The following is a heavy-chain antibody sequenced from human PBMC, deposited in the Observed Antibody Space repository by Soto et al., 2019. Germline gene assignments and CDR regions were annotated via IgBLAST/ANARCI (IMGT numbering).Heavy chain of an antibody. D-gene: IGHD6-13*01. CDR2: INHSGST. V-gene: IGHV4-34*01. CDR1: GGSFSGYY. Sequence: SETLSLTCAVYGGSFSGYYWSWIRQPPGEGLEWIGEINHSGSTNYNPSLKSRVTISVDTSKNQFSLKLNSVTAADTAVYYCAREAEAGTSWFDPCGQGTLVPVSS. J-gene: IGHJ5*02. CDR3: AREAEAGTSWFDP.